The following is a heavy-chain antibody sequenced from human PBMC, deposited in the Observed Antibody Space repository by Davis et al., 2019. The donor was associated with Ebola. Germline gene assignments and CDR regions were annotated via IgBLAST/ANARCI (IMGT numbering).Heavy chain of an antibody. CDR2: IYYSGST. V-gene: IGHV4-61*01. CDR1: GFSLSNARMG. J-gene: IGHJ6*02. Sequence: SGPTLVKPTETLTLTCTVSGFSLSNARMGVSWIRQPPGKGLEWIGYIYYSGSTNYNPSLKSRVTISVDTSKNQFSLKLSSVTAADTAVYYCARVKQLWYYGMDVWGQGTTVTVSS. D-gene: IGHD6-13*01. CDR3: ARVKQLWYYGMDV.